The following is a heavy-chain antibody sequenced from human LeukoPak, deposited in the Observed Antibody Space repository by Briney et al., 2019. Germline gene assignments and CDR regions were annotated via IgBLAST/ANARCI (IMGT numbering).Heavy chain of an antibody. CDR2: VNWNGGST. V-gene: IGHV3-20*04. CDR1: GFTFDDYG. J-gene: IGHJ4*02. Sequence: PGGSLRLSCVVSGFTFDDYGMSWVRQAPGKGLEWVSGVNWNGGSTGYADSVKGRFTISRDNAKNSLYLQMNSLRAEDTALYYCARGYSSGLDCWGQGTLVTVSS. CDR3: ARGYSSGLDC. D-gene: IGHD6-25*01.